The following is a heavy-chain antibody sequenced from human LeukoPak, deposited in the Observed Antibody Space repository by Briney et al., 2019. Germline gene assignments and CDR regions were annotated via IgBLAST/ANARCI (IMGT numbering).Heavy chain of an antibody. D-gene: IGHD6-13*01. J-gene: IGHJ4*02. V-gene: IGHV3-48*01. CDR3: ARDSSSSWGSYYFDY. CDR1: GFTFSSYS. Sequence: PGGSLRLSCAASGFTFSSYSMNWVRQAPGKGLEWVSYISSSSSSTIYYADSVKGRFTISRDNSKNTLYLQMNSLRAEDTAVYYCARDSSSSWGSYYFDYWGQGTLVTVSS. CDR2: ISSSSSSTI.